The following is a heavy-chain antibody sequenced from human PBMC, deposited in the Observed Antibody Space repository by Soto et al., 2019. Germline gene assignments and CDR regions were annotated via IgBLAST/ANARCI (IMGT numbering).Heavy chain of an antibody. CDR2: INHSGST. CDR1: GGSFSGYY. CDR3: ARGRTVGSHSGWYSGYFQH. J-gene: IGHJ1*01. V-gene: IGHV4-34*01. D-gene: IGHD6-19*01. Sequence: QVQLQQWGAGLLKPSETLSLTCAVYGGSFSGYYWSWIRQPPGKGLEWIGEINHSGSTNYNPSLKSRVTISVDTSKNQFSLKLSSVTAADTAVYYCARGRTVGSHSGWYSGYFQHWGQGTLVTVSS.